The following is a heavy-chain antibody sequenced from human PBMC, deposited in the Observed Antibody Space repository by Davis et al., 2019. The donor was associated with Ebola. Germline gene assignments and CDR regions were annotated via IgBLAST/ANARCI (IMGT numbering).Heavy chain of an antibody. D-gene: IGHD7-27*01. CDR3: AREPLTGIELDY. Sequence: GGSLRLSCAASGFTFSNAWMSWVRQAPGKGLEWVGRIKSKTDGGTTDYAAPVKGRFTISRDDSKNTLYLQMNSLRAEDTAVYYCAREPLTGIELDYWGQGTLVTVSS. CDR1: GFTFSNAW. CDR2: IKSKTDGGTT. J-gene: IGHJ4*02. V-gene: IGHV3-15*01.